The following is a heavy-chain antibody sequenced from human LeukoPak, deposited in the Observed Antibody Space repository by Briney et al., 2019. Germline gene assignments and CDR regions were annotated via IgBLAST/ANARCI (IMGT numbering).Heavy chain of an antibody. CDR3: ARRGHGYGSPFDY. J-gene: IGHJ4*02. CDR1: GFTVCSNY. Sequence: GGSLRLSCAASGFTVCSNYMNWVLQAPGKGLEWVSMIYPNGNTFYTDSVKGRFTISRDNSKNTLDLQMNSLRAEDTAVYYCARRGHGYGSPFDYWGQGTLVTVS. D-gene: IGHD5-18*01. V-gene: IGHV3-66*04. CDR2: IYPNGNT.